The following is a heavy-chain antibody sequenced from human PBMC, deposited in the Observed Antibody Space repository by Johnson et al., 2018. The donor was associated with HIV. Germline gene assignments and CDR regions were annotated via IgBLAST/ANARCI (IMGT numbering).Heavy chain of an antibody. V-gene: IGHV3-53*01. D-gene: IGHD1-26*01. CDR1: GFTVSSNY. CDR2: IYSGGST. J-gene: IGHJ3*02. CDR3: ARDPEGAPPLGAFDI. Sequence: QLVESGGCLIQPGGSLRLSCAASGFTVSSNYMSWVRQAPGQGLEWVSVIYSGGSTYYTDSVKGRFTISRDNSKNTLYLQMNSLRAEDTAVYYCARDPEGAPPLGAFDIWGQGTMVTVSS.